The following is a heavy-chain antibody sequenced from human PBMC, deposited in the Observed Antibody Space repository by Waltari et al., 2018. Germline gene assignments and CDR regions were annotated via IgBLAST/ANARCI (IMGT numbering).Heavy chain of an antibody. V-gene: IGHV4-39*01. CDR3: ARPLWNSSGYTAFDI. D-gene: IGHD3-22*01. CDR2: IYYSGST. CDR1: GGSISSSSYY. J-gene: IGHJ3*02. Sequence: QLQLQESGPGLVKPSETLSLTCTVSGGSISSSSYYWGWIRQPPGKGLEWIGSIYYSGSTYYTPSLKSRVTISVDTSKNQFSLKLSSVTAADTAVYYCARPLWNSSGYTAFDIWGQGTMVTVSS.